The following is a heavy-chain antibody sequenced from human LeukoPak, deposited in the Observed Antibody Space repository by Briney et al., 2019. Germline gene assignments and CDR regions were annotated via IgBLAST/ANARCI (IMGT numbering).Heavy chain of an antibody. CDR2: ISGDGGST. D-gene: IGHD2-2*01. CDR3: TRDPYCSSTSCYGWFDP. Sequence: QPGGSLRLSCAASGFTFDDYAMHGVRQAPGKSLEWVSLISGDGGSTNYADSVKGRFTISRDNSKNSLYLQMNSLTTEDTALYYCTRDPYCSSTSCYGWFDPWGQGTLVIVSS. J-gene: IGHJ5*02. V-gene: IGHV3-43*02. CDR1: GFTFDDYA.